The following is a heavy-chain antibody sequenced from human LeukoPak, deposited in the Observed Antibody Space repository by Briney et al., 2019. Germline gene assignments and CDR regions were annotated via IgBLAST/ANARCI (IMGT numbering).Heavy chain of an antibody. Sequence: SETLSLTCTVSGGSISTGTYYWGWIRQPPGKGLEWIGSIYYSGSVYYNPSFRSRLTQSVDSSKNQFSLKLTSVTVADTAVYYCATIAVAGKWFDPWGQGTLVTVSS. CDR3: ATIAVAGKWFDP. D-gene: IGHD6-19*01. J-gene: IGHJ5*02. CDR2: IYYSGSV. V-gene: IGHV4-39*01. CDR1: GGSISTGTYY.